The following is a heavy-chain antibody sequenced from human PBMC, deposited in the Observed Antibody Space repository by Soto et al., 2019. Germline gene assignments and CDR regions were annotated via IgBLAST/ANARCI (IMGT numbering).Heavy chain of an antibody. J-gene: IGHJ6*02. V-gene: IGHV1-3*01. CDR2: INAGNGNT. D-gene: IGHD6-6*01. Sequence: ASVKVSCKASGYTFTSYAMHWVRQAPGQRLEWMGWINAGNGNTKYSQKFQGRVTITRVTSASTAYMELSSLRSEDTAVYYCARGLEEQLVPSDYYYGMDVWGQGTTVTVSS. CDR3: ARGLEEQLVPSDYYYGMDV. CDR1: GYTFTSYA.